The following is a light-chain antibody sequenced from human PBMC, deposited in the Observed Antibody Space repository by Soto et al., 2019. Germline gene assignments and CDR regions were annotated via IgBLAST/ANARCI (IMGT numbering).Light chain of an antibody. CDR1: QSVSSSY. Sequence: EIVLTQSPGTLSLSPGERATLSCRASQSVSSSYLAWYQQKPGQAPRLLIYGASSRATGIPDRFTGSGSGTDFTLTISRLEPEDFAVFYCHQYGSSPQTFGQGNKVDI. J-gene: IGKJ1*01. V-gene: IGKV3-20*01. CDR3: HQYGSSPQT. CDR2: GAS.